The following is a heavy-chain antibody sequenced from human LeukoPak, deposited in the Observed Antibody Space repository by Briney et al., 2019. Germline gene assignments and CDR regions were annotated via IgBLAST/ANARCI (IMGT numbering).Heavy chain of an antibody. CDR2: ISGSGGST. CDR3: VNLIKKYYYDSQNDY. V-gene: IGHV3-23*01. CDR1: GFTFSSYA. Sequence: PGGSLRLSCAASGFTFSSYAMSWVRQAPGKGLEWVSAISGSGGSTYYADSVKGRFTVSRDNSKNTLYLQMNSLRAEDTAVYYCVNLIKKYYYDSQNDYWGQGTLVTVSS. D-gene: IGHD3-22*01. J-gene: IGHJ4*02.